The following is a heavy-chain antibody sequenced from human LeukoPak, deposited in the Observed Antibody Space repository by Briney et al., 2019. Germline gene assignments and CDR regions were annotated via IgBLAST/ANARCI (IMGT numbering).Heavy chain of an antibody. CDR1: GGSISSYY. Sequence: SETLSLTCTVSGGSISSYYWSWIRQPAGKGLEWIGRICTSGSTNYNPSLKSRVTMSVDTSKNQFSLKLSSVTAADTAVYYCARDRDDFWSGYYNRYYYYYMDVWGKGTTVTVSS. CDR3: ARDRDDFWSGYYNRYYYYYMDV. CDR2: ICTSGST. J-gene: IGHJ6*03. D-gene: IGHD3-3*01. V-gene: IGHV4-4*07.